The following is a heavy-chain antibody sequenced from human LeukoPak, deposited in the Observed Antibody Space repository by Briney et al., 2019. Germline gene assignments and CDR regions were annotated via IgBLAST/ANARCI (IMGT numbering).Heavy chain of an antibody. CDR3: TRVPADIVATYYMDV. V-gene: IGHV4-61*02. Sequence: NASETLSLTCTVSGGSISSGSYDWSWLRQPAGKGLEWIGRIYTSGSTNYNPSLKSRVTISVETSKNQFSLKLSSVTAAATAVYYWTRVPADIVATYYMDVWGKGTTVTVSS. J-gene: IGHJ6*03. CDR1: GGSISSGSYD. CDR2: IYTSGST. D-gene: IGHD5-12*01.